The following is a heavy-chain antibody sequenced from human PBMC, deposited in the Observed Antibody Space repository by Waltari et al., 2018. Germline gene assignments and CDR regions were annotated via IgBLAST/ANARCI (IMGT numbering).Heavy chain of an antibody. CDR1: GFTFDDYA. CDR3: AKDVQSRGYYTFDI. V-gene: IGHV3-9*01. J-gene: IGHJ3*02. Sequence: EVQLVESGGSLVQPGRSLRLSCAASGFTFDDYAMHWVRQAPGKGLEWVSGISWNSGSIGYADSVKGRFTISRDNAKNSLYLQMNSLRAEDTALYYCAKDVQSRGYYTFDIWGQGTMVTVSS. CDR2: ISWNSGSI. D-gene: IGHD3-22*01.